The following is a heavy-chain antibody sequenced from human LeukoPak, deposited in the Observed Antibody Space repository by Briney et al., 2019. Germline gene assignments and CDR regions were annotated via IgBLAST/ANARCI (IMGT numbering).Heavy chain of an antibody. CDR1: GFTFSSYA. CDR2: ISGSGGST. Sequence: GGSLRLSCAASGFTFSSYAMSWVHQAPGEGLEWVSAISGSGGSTYYADSVKGRFTISRDNSKNTLYLQMNSLRAEDTAVYYCAKDHFAMRVVAKGGFDYWGQGTLVTVSS. J-gene: IGHJ4*02. V-gene: IGHV3-23*01. D-gene: IGHD3-22*01. CDR3: AKDHFAMRVVAKGGFDY.